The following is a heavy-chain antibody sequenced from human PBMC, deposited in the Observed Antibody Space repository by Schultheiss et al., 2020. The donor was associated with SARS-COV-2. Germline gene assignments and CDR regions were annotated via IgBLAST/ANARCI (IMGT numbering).Heavy chain of an antibody. J-gene: IGHJ5*02. CDR1: GGSFSGYY. D-gene: IGHD4-11*01. CDR2: IYYSGST. CDR3: ARDPDYSNWFDP. V-gene: IGHV4-34*01. Sequence: SETLSLTCAVYGGSFSGYYWSWIRQPPGKGLEWIGYIYYSGSTNYNPSLKSRVTISVDTSKNQFSLKLSSVTAADTAVYYCARDPDYSNWFDPWGQGTLVTVSS.